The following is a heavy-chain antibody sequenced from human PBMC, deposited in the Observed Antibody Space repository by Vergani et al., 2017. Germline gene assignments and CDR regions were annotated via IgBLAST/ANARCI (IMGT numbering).Heavy chain of an antibody. J-gene: IGHJ4*02. CDR1: GYTFTSYY. CDR3: ARDLYDSSGYSLGAYDY. Sequence: QVQLVQSGAEVKKPGASVKVSCKASGYTFTSYYMHWVRQAPGQGLEWMGIINPSGGSTSYAQKFQGRVTMTRDTSTRTVYMELSSLRSEDTAVYYCARDLYDSSGYSLGAYDYWGQGTLVTVSS. D-gene: IGHD3-22*01. V-gene: IGHV1-46*01. CDR2: INPSGGST.